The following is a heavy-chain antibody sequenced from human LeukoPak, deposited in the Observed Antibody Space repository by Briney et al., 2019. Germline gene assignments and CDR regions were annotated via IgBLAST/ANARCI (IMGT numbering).Heavy chain of an antibody. CDR1: VGTFSSYA. CDR3: ARDLRVDVYWWLFHDY. D-gene: IGHD3-22*01. V-gene: IGHV1-69*05. J-gene: IGHJ4*02. CDR2: IIPIFGTA. Sequence: VASVKVSCKDSVGTFSSYAISWVRQAPGQGLEGMGRIIPIFGTANYAQKFQGRVTITTDESTSTAYMELSSLRSEDTAVYYCARDLRVDVYWWLFHDYWGQGTLVTVSS.